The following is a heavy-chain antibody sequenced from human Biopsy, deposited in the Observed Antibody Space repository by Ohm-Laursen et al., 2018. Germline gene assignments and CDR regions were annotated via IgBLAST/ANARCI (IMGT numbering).Heavy chain of an antibody. Sequence: TLSLTCSVSGGSVGDYFLSWIRLVPGKRPEWIGYTYYRGTSENNPSPRSRVTTSVDISRNQFFLNMKSVTGADTAVYYCAAFPFSGGPAFDIWGQGTTVIV. CDR1: GGSVGDYF. D-gene: IGHD2/OR15-2a*01. CDR2: TYYRGTS. J-gene: IGHJ3*02. CDR3: AAFPFSGGPAFDI. V-gene: IGHV4-59*02.